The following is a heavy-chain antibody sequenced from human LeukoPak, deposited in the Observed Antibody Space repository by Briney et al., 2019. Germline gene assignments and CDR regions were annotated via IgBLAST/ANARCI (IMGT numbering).Heavy chain of an antibody. CDR2: ISGSGGST. CDR1: GFSFGDYT. Sequence: GGSLRLSCTASGFSFGDYTMSWFRQAPGKGLEWVSAISGSGGSTYYADSVKGRFTISRDNSKNTLYLQMNSLRAEDTAVYYCAKDLNWDTAMAIDYWGQGTLVTVSS. J-gene: IGHJ4*02. V-gene: IGHV3-23*01. D-gene: IGHD5-18*01. CDR3: AKDLNWDTAMAIDY.